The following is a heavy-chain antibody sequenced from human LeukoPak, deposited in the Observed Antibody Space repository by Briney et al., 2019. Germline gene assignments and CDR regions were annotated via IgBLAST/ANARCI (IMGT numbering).Heavy chain of an antibody. J-gene: IGHJ4*02. CDR3: ARDIVVVVAATLGYFDY. D-gene: IGHD2-15*01. CDR1: GFTFSSYA. V-gene: IGHV3-23*01. Sequence: GRSLRLSCAATGFTFSSYAMSWVRQAPGKGLEWVSAISGSGGSTYYAVSVKGRFTIYRDNSKNTPYLQMNSLRAEDTAVYYCARDIVVVVAATLGYFDYWGQGTLVTVSS. CDR2: ISGSGGST.